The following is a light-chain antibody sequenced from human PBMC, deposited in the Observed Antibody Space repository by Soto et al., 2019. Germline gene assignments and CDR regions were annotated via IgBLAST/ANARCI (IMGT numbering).Light chain of an antibody. V-gene: IGKV1-27*01. CDR1: QGISNY. Sequence: DIQMTQSPSSLSASVGDRVTITCRARQGISNYLAWYQQKPGKVPKLLIYAASTLQSGVPSRFSGSGSGTDFTLTISSLQPEDVATYYCQNHNSDPWTFAHGTRVEIK. J-gene: IGKJ1*01. CDR2: AAS. CDR3: QNHNSDPWT.